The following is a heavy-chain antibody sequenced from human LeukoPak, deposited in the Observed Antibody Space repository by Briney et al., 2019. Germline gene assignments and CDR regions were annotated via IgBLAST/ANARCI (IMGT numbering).Heavy chain of an antibody. CDR3: AKDFGSWMLFFDY. Sequence: GGSLRLSYAASGFTFNTFAMGWVRQAPGKGLEWVSLISASSGTIYYADSVKGRFTISRDNSKNMLYPQMNSLRAEDTAVFYCAKDFGSWMLFFDYWGQGTLVTVSS. CDR2: ISASSGTI. D-gene: IGHD6-13*01. V-gene: IGHV3-23*01. CDR1: GFTFNTFA. J-gene: IGHJ4*02.